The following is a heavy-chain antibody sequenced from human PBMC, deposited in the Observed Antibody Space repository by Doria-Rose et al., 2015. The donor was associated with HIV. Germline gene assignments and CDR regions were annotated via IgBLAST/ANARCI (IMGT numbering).Heavy chain of an antibody. D-gene: IGHD1-26*01. CDR3: ARVGFTGSAEYFQH. V-gene: IGHV4-61*09. Sequence: SYYWSWIRQPAGRGLEWIGHIYTSGSTNYNPSLKSRVTISVDTSKNQFSLKLRPVTAADTAVYYCARVGFTGSAEYFQHWGQGTLVTISS. CDR1: SYY. CDR2: IYTSGST. J-gene: IGHJ1*01.